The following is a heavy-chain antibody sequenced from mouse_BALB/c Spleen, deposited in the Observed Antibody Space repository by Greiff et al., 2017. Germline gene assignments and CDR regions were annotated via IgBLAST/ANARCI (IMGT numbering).Heavy chain of an antibody. CDR2: INPSNGRT. Sequence: QVQLQQSGPELVKPGASVKMSCKASGYTFTSYVMHWVKQRPGQGLEWIGEINPSNGRTNYNEKFKSKATLTVDKSSSTAYMQLSSLTSEDSAVYYCAKLGRGMDYWGQGTSVTVSS. J-gene: IGHJ4*01. CDR1: GYTFTSYV. V-gene: IGHV1S81*02. D-gene: IGHD4-1*01. CDR3: AKLGRGMDY.